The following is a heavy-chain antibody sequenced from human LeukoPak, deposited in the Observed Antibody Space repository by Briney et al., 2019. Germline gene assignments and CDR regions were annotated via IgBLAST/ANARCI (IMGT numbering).Heavy chain of an antibody. Sequence: GGPLRFSCPPSGFTFRSSWRNWVGQAPGKGLVGVSRFNSDGSSTSYADSVKGRFTISRDNAKNTLYLQMNSLRAEDTAVYYCARDLVVTAGYYYYGMDVWGQGTTVTVSS. CDR2: FNSDGSST. D-gene: IGHD4-23*01. J-gene: IGHJ6*02. CDR1: GFTFRSSW. V-gene: IGHV3-74*01. CDR3: ARDLVVTAGYYYYGMDV.